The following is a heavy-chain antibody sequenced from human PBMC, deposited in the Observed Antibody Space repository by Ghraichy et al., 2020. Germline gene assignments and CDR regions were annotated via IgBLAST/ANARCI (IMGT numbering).Heavy chain of an antibody. V-gene: IGHV3-7*01. CDR3: RANSLTHPYHGVDV. J-gene: IGHJ6*02. Sequence: GGSLRLSCIASEFTFKNYWMSWVRQAPGKGLEWVANINKDESEKYCVESVEGRFTISRDNTKNSVYLQMNSLRAEDTAVYFCRANSLTHPYHGVDVWGQGTTVTVSS. D-gene: IGHD4-23*01. CDR1: EFTFKNYW. CDR2: INKDESEK.